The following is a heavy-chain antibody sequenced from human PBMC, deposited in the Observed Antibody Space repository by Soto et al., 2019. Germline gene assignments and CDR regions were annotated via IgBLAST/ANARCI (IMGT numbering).Heavy chain of an antibody. V-gene: IGHV1-18*01. CDR3: ARAGYATRWVGILHTGLHGVEIDF. CDR2: ISPYNSKT. D-gene: IGHD2-2*01. CDR1: GYTFISYG. Sequence: QLKLVQSGAEVKKTGASVKVSCKASGYTFISYGIAWVRQAPGQGIEWVGWISPYNSKTNYAQKYKDRVTITTDTSTSTAYFDVRVLRSDDTAIYYCARAGYATRWVGILHTGLHGVEIDFWGQGTLVTVSS. J-gene: IGHJ4*02.